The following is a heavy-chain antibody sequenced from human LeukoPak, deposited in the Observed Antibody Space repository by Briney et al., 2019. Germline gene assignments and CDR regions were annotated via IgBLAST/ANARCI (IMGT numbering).Heavy chain of an antibody. D-gene: IGHD6-19*01. CDR2: INPSGGST. CDR1: GYTFTSYY. Sequence: ASVKVSCKASGYTFTSYYMHWVRQAPGQGLEWMGIINPSGGSTSYAQKFQGRVTTTRDTSTSTVYMELSSLRSEDTAVYYCARRVPGYSSGWYQIDYWGQGTLVTVSS. CDR3: ARRVPGYSSGWYQIDY. J-gene: IGHJ4*02. V-gene: IGHV1-46*01.